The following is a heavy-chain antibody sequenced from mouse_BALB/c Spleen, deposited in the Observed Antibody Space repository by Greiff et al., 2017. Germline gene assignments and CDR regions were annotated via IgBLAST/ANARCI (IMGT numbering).Heavy chain of an antibody. Sequence: EVQLVESGGGLVKPGGSLKLSCAASGFAFSSYDMSWVRQTPEKRLEWVAYISSGGGSTYYPDTVKGRFTISRDNAKNTLYLQMSSQKSEDTAMYYCARLTTDAMDYWGQGTSVTVSS. CDR3: ARLTTDAMDY. CDR1: GFAFSSYD. J-gene: IGHJ4*01. D-gene: IGHD1-1*01. CDR2: ISSGGGST. V-gene: IGHV5-12-1*01.